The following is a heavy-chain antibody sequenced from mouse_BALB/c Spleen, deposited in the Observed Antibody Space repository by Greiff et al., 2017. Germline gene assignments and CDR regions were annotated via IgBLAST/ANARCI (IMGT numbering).Heavy chain of an antibody. CDR3: ARCGNYWYFDV. CDR2: IYPGGGYT. V-gene: IGHV1-63*02. J-gene: IGHJ1*01. CDR1: GYTFTNYW. D-gene: IGHD1-1*02. Sequence: QVQLKESGAELVRPGTSVKISCKASGYTFTNYWLGWVKQRPGHGLEWIGDIYPGGGYTNYNEKFKGKATLTADTSSSTAYMQLSSLTSEDSAVYFCARCGNYWYFDVWGAGTTVTVSS.